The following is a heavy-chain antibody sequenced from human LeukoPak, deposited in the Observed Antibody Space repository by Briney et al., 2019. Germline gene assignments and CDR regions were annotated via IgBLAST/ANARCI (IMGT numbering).Heavy chain of an antibody. Sequence: SETLSLTCTVSGGSISSYYWSWIRQPPGKGLEWIGYIYYSGSTNYNPSLKSRVTISVDTSKNQFSLKLSPVTAADTAVYYCAVEYSSSWFDYWGQGTLFTVPS. CDR1: GGSISSYY. J-gene: IGHJ4*02. V-gene: IGHV4-59*01. CDR2: IYYSGST. CDR3: AVEYSSSWFDY. D-gene: IGHD6-6*01.